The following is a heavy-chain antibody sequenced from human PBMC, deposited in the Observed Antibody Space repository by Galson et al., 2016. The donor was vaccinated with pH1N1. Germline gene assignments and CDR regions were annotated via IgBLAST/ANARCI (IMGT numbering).Heavy chain of an antibody. Sequence: SVKVSCKASGGTFTNYAINWVRQAPGQGLEWMGWINPDTGSTSYAQKLLGRVTMTRDTSISTVYMELSSLRSDDTAVYYCARVSSTIPFDPWGQGTLVTVSS. J-gene: IGHJ5*02. CDR2: INPDTGST. D-gene: IGHD2-2*01. V-gene: IGHV1-2*02. CDR3: ARVSSTIPFDP. CDR1: GGTFTNYA.